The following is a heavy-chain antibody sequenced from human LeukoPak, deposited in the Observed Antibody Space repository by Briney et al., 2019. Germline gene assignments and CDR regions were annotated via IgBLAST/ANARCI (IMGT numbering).Heavy chain of an antibody. V-gene: IGHV4-4*07. J-gene: IGHJ4*02. D-gene: IGHD2-15*01. CDR1: GGSISNYF. CDR3: ARAPSGCGGTCPSDH. CDR2: IHDNGDG. Sequence: SETLSLTCTGSGGSISNYFWSWIRQPAGKGLEWIGRIHDNGDGNHNPSLKSRVTMSLDTSRNQVSLKLASVTAADTAVYYCARAPSGCGGTCPSDHWGPGTQATVSS.